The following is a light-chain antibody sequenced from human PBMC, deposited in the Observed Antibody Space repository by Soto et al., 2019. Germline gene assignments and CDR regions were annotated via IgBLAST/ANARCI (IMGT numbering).Light chain of an antibody. V-gene: IGKV3-11*01. Sequence: EIVLTQSPATLSLSPGERATLSCRASQSVSSYLAWYQQRPGQAPRLLIYDASNRAPGIPARFSGSGSGTDFTLPISSLEPEDVAVYYCQHRSNWPLTFGGGTRVEIK. CDR2: DAS. CDR3: QHRSNWPLT. J-gene: IGKJ4*01. CDR1: QSVSSY.